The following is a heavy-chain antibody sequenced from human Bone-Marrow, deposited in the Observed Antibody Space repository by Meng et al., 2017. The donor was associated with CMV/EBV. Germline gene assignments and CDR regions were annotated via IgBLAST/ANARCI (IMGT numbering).Heavy chain of an antibody. CDR1: GYVFSTYT. J-gene: IGHJ5*02. V-gene: IGHV1-3*01. CDR2: INAANGNT. CDR3: AREKAGALFDP. Sequence: SCKASGYVFSTYTIHWVRQAPGQSLEWMGWINAANGNTKYSEKFQGRVTITRDTSAATAYMYLSSLKSQDTAVYYCAREKAGALFDPWGQGTLVTVSS. D-gene: IGHD6-13*01.